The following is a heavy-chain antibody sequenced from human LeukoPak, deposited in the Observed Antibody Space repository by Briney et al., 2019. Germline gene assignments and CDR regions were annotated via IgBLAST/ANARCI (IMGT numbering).Heavy chain of an antibody. J-gene: IGHJ4*02. Sequence: SETLSLTCTVSGGSITGYYWTWIRQPAGKGLEWIGRVSDTGRAYYNPSLERRVTISLDTSNNRFSLKVTSVTAADTAVYYCATGHDMTHISGYYSFVYWGQGNLVSVSS. CDR2: VSDTGRA. CDR3: ATGHDMTHISGYYSFVY. CDR1: GGSITGYY. D-gene: IGHD5-12*01. V-gene: IGHV4-4*07.